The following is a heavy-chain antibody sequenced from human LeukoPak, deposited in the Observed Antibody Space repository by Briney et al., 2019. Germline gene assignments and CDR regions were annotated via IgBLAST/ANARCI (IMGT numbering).Heavy chain of an antibody. CDR1: GGSISNSSYY. V-gene: IGHV4-39*01. J-gene: IGHJ4*02. D-gene: IGHD3-22*01. CDR3: AGTERHFYESSGYYQYYFDY. CDR2: IYYSGST. Sequence: SETLSLTCTVSGGSISNSSYYWAWVRQPPGKGLEWIGSIYYSGSTYYNPSLESRVTVSVDTSKNQFSLKLSSVTVADTAMYYCAGTERHFYESSGYYQYYFDYWGQGILVTVSS.